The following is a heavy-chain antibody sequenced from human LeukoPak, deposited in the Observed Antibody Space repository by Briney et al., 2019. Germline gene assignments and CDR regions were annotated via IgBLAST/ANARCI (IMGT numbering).Heavy chain of an antibody. J-gene: IGHJ6*03. V-gene: IGHV4-59*01. D-gene: IGHD5-18*01. CDR2: IPTSGEI. CDR3: ARVKVNTAMALQSYHYYMDV. CDR1: GDSIRSSY. Sequence: SETLSLTCTVSGDSIRSSYWSWIRQPPGKGLEWIGYIPTSGEINYNPSLKSRVTISLQPSKNQVSLKVNSVTAADTAVYFCARVKVNTAMALQSYHYYMDVWGKGTTVIVSS.